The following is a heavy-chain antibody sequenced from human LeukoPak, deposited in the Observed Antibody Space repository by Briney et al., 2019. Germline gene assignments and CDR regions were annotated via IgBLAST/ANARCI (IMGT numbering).Heavy chain of an antibody. J-gene: IGHJ4*02. CDR2: ISNDGGST. CDR1: GFTFNKYA. Sequence: GGSLRLSCAASGFTFNKYAMSWVRQAPGKGLEWVSAISNDGGSTFYADSVKGRFTISRDNAKNSLYLQMNSLRAEDTAVYYCARVAGRISTVDYWGQGTLLTVSS. V-gene: IGHV3-23*01. D-gene: IGHD2-15*01. CDR3: ARVAGRISTVDY.